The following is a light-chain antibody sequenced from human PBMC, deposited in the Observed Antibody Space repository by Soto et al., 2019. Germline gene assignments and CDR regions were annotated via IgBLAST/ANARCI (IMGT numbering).Light chain of an antibody. V-gene: IGLV1-44*01. CDR2: TNY. CDR3: AAWDDSMNGRV. J-gene: IGLJ1*01. Sequence: QSVLTQPPSASSTPGQRVTISSSGSSSNIGSSNVNWYQQLPGTAPNLLIYTNYQRPSGVSDRFSGSQSGTSASLAISGLQSEDEADYYCAAWDDSMNGRVFGTGTKVTVL. CDR1: SSNIGSSN.